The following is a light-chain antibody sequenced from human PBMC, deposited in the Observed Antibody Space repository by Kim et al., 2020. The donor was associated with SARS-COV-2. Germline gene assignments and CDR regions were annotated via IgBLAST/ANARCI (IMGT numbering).Light chain of an antibody. Sequence: GQRVTISCSGSISNIGSNVVNWYQQLPGTAPKLLMHSNDYRPSGVPDRFSGSKSGTSASLAISGLQSEDEADYYCAAWDDSLKGSVFGGGTQLTVL. J-gene: IGLJ3*02. CDR1: ISNIGSNV. CDR3: AAWDDSLKGSV. CDR2: SND. V-gene: IGLV1-44*01.